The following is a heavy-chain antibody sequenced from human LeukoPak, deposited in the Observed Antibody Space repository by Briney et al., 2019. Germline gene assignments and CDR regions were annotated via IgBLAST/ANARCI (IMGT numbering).Heavy chain of an antibody. D-gene: IGHD3-10*01. J-gene: IGHJ6*04. V-gene: IGHV4-31*03. CDR2: IYYSGST. CDR1: GGSISSGGYS. Sequence: PSQTLTLTCTVSGGSISSGGYSWSWIRQHPGKGLEWIGYIYYSGSTYYNPSLKSRVTISVDTSKSQFSLKLSSVTAADTAVYYCARDGDYYGSGSYYYGMDVWGKGTTVTVSS. CDR3: ARDGDYYGSGSYYYGMDV.